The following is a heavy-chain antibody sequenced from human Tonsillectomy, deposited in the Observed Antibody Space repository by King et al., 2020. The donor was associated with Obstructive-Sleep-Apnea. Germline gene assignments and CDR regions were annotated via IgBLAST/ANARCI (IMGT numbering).Heavy chain of an antibody. D-gene: IGHD1-14*01. CDR3: ARGSLTGDFDY. Sequence: VQLQQWGAGLLKPSETLSLTCAVYGGSFSGYYWSWIRQPPGKGLEWIGEINHSGSTNYNPSLKSRVTISVDTSKNQFSLKLSSVTAAETAVYYCARGSLTGDFDYWGQGALVTVSS. J-gene: IGHJ4*02. CDR2: INHSGST. V-gene: IGHV4-34*01. CDR1: GGSFSGYY.